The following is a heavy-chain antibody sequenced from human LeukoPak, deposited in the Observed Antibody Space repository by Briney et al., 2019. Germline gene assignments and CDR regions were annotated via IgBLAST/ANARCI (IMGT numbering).Heavy chain of an antibody. V-gene: IGHV1-69*13. D-gene: IGHD6-13*01. Sequence: ASVKVSCKASGGTFSSYAISWVRQAPGQGLEWMGGIIPIFGTANYAQKFQGRVTITADESTSTAYVELGSLRSEDTAVYYCARDSLERDSWSATHDYWGQGTLVTVSS. J-gene: IGHJ4*02. CDR2: IIPIFGTA. CDR3: ARDSLERDSWSATHDY. CDR1: GGTFSSYA.